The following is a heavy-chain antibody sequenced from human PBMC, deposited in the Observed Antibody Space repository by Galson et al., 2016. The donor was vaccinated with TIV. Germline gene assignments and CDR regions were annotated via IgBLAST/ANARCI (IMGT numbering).Heavy chain of an antibody. J-gene: IGHJ4*02. CDR3: ARGNDPGATYSLDY. V-gene: IGHV3-7*01. D-gene: IGHD1-1*01. CDR1: GFTFSRHW. CDR2: IKQDGDYK. Sequence: SLRLSCAASGFTFSRHWTSWVRQAPGKGLGWVANIKQDGDYKYYVDSVKGRFTISRDNAKNSLYLQMNSLRAEDTAVYYCARGNDPGATYSLDYWGQGTLVTVSS.